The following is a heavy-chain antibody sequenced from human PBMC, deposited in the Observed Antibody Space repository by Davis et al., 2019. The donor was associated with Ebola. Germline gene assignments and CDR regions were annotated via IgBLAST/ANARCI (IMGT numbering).Heavy chain of an antibody. J-gene: IGHJ4*02. CDR2: ISSSSSYI. CDR1: GFTFSSYS. V-gene: IGHV3-21*01. Sequence: GESLKISCAASGFTFSSYSMNWVRQAPGKGLEWVSSISSSSSYIYYADSVKGRFTISRDNSKNTLYLQMNSLRAEDTAVYYCARDPGTEFDYWGQGTLVTVSS. CDR3: ARDPGTEFDY.